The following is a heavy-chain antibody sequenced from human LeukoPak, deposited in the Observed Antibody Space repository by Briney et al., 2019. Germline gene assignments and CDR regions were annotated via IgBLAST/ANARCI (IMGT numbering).Heavy chain of an antibody. D-gene: IGHD2-2*01. CDR3: AIVVPAAMSIKFDY. V-gene: IGHV1-3*01. CDR2: INAGNGNT. J-gene: IGHJ4*02. CDR1: GYTFTSYA. Sequence: GASVKVSCKASGYTFTSYAMHWVRQAPGQRLEWMGWINAGNGNTKYSQKFQGRVPITRDTSASTAYMELSSLRSEDTAVYYCAIVVPAAMSIKFDYWGQGTLVTVSS.